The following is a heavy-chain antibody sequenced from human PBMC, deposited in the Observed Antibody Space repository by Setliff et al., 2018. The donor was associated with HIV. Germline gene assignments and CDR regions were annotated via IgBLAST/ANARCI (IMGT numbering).Heavy chain of an antibody. J-gene: IGHJ5*02. D-gene: IGHD2-15*01. CDR2: IIPSLGAI. V-gene: IGHV1-69*13. CDR3: ARLAREEYCRGRTCYPNWFDP. CDR1: HYPFTNYG. Sequence: GASVKVSCKASHYPFTNYGISWVRQAPGQGLEWMGAIIPSLGAIYSAQKFQGRVTITADEYATTVYMELSSLKSEDTAVYYCARLAREEYCRGRTCYPNWFDPWGPGTLVTVSS.